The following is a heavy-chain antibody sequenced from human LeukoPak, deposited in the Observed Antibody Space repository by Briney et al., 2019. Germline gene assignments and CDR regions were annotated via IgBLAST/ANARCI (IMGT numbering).Heavy chain of an antibody. V-gene: IGHV4-59*01. J-gene: IGHJ4*02. CDR3: AYSGSYGHLGY. CDR1: GGSISSYY. Sequence: PSETLSLTCTVSGGSISSYYWSWIRQPPGMGLEWIGYIYYSGSTNYNPSLKSRVTISVDTSKNQFSLKLSSVTAADTAVYYCAYSGSYGHLGYWGQGIPVTVSS. D-gene: IGHD1-26*01. CDR2: IYYSGST.